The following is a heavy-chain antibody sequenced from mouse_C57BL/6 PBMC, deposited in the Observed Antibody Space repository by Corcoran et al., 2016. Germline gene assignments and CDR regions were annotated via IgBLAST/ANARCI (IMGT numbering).Heavy chain of an antibody. Sequence: QIQLVQSGPELKKPGETVKISCKASGYTFTTYGMSWVKQAPGKGLKWMGWINTYSGVPTYADDFKGRFAFSLETSASTAYLQINNLKNEDTATYFCARKGVYSNYAFDYWGQGTTLTVSS. D-gene: IGHD2-5*01. J-gene: IGHJ2*01. V-gene: IGHV9-3*01. CDR2: INTYSGVP. CDR3: ARKGVYSNYAFDY. CDR1: GYTFTTYG.